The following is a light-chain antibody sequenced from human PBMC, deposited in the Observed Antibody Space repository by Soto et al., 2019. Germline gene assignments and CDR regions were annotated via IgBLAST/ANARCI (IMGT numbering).Light chain of an antibody. V-gene: IGKV1-39*01. CDR1: QSISNY. J-gene: IGKJ3*01. CDR3: QQSYTTLFT. Sequence: DIQMTQSPSSLSASVGDRVTITCRASQSISNYLNWYQQKPGKAPKLLIYAASSLQSGVPSRFSGSGAGTEFNLTISSLQPEDCATYSCQQSYTTLFTFGPGTNLDI. CDR2: AAS.